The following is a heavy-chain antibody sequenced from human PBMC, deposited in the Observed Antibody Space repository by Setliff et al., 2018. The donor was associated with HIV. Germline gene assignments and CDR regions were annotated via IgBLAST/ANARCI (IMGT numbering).Heavy chain of an antibody. V-gene: IGHV4-34*01. CDR2: INNSGST. CDR3: ARVGYYDSSFDY. J-gene: IGHJ4*02. Sequence: SETLSLTCVVYGGSFSGYYWSWIRQPPGKGLEWIGKINNSGSTNYNPSLKSRVTISVDTSRNQFSLKLNSVTAADTAVYYCARVGYYDSSFDYWGQGTLVTVSS. CDR1: GGSFSGYY. D-gene: IGHD3-22*01.